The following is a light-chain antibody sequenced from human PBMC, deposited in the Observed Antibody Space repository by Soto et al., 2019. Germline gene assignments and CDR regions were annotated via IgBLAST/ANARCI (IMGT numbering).Light chain of an antibody. CDR2: DNN. CDR3: GTWDSSLSGVA. CDR1: SSNIGNNY. J-gene: IGLJ2*01. Sequence: QAVLTQPPSVSAAPGQRVTLSCSGSSSNIGNNYVSWYQHLPGTAPKLLIYDNNKRPSGIPDRFSASKSGTSATLAITGLQTGDEADYYCGTWDSSLSGVAFGGGTKLTVL. V-gene: IGLV1-51*01.